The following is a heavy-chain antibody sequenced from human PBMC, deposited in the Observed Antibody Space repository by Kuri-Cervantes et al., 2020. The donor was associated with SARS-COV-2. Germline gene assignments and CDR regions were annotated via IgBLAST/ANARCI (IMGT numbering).Heavy chain of an antibody. Sequence: GGSLRLSCAASGFTFSSYAMSWVRQAPGKGLEWVSAISGSGGSTYYADSVKGRFTISRDKSKNTLYLQMNSLRAEDTAVYYCAKGPVGATGAFDIWGQGTMVTVSS. J-gene: IGHJ3*02. V-gene: IGHV3-23*01. CDR1: GFTFSSYA. CDR3: AKGPVGATGAFDI. CDR2: ISGSGGST. D-gene: IGHD1-26*01.